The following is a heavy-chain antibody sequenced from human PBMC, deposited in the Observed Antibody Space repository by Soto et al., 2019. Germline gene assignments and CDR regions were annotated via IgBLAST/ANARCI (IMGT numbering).Heavy chain of an antibody. CDR2: MYPGDSDT. Sequence: PGESLKISCKGSGYSFTSYWIGWVRQMPGKGLEWMGIMYPGDSDTRYSASFQGQVTIAADKSISTAYLQWSSLKASDTAMSYRAAGTLRDYYYCMDVWGQGTTVTVSS. CDR3: AAGTLRDYYYCMDV. V-gene: IGHV5-51*01. CDR1: GYSFTSYW. J-gene: IGHJ6*02.